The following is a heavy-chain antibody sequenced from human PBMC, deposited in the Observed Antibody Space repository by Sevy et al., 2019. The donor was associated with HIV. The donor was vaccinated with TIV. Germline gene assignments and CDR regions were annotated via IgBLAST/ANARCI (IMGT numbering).Heavy chain of an antibody. CDR2: ISGSSNYI. D-gene: IGHD3-10*01. V-gene: IGHV3-21*01. J-gene: IGHJ3*02. Sequence: GGSLRLSCAASGFSFSSYPMNWVRQAPGKGLEWVSSISGSSNYIYYADSLRGRFTISRDNAKNSLYLQMNSLRAEDTAVYYCARPYGSGSWEAFDIWGLGTMVTVSS. CDR3: ARPYGSGSWEAFDI. CDR1: GFSFSSYP.